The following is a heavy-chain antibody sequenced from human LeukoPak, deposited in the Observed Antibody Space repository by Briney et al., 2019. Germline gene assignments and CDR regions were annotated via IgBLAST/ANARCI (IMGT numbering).Heavy chain of an antibody. CDR1: GGSISSSSYN. CDR3: ARDGKRASMITVGGARPYFFDY. Sequence: SETLSLTCTVSGGSISSSSYNWGWIRQPPGKGLEWIGSIYYSGSTYYNPSLKSRVTISVDKSKNQFSLKLSSVTAADTAVYYCARDGKRASMITVGGARPYFFDYWGQGILVTVSS. V-gene: IGHV4-39*07. D-gene: IGHD3-16*01. J-gene: IGHJ4*02. CDR2: IYYSGST.